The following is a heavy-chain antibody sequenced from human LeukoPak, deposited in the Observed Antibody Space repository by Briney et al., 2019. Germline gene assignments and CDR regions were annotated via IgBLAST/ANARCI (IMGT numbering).Heavy chain of an antibody. V-gene: IGHV3-11*01. J-gene: IGHJ4*02. CDR3: ARAGDRVTMMEPQLSSAYYFDY. CDR2: ISTNGGAK. CDR1: AFTFRDYY. Sequence: GGSLRLSCAASAFTFRDYYMSWIRQAPGKGLEWISYISTNGGAKYYADSVKGRFTISRDNTENSLFLQMDSLRAEDTAVYYCARAGDRVTMMEPQLSSAYYFDYWGQGTLVTVSS. D-gene: IGHD3-22*01.